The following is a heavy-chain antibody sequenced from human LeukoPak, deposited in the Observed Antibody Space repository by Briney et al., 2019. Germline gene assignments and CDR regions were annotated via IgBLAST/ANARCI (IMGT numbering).Heavy chain of an antibody. Sequence: GGSLRLSCAASGFTFSSYGMSWVRQAPGKGLEWVSGISAGGGSTYYADSVKGRFTISRDNSKNTLYLQMNSLRAEDTAVYYCARDDYGETFDYWGQGTLVTVSS. CDR2: ISAGGGST. CDR1: GFTFSSYG. CDR3: ARDDYGETFDY. D-gene: IGHD4-17*01. J-gene: IGHJ4*02. V-gene: IGHV3-23*01.